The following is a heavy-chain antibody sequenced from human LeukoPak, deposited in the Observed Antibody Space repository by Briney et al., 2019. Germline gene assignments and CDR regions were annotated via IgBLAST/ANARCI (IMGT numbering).Heavy chain of an antibody. V-gene: IGHV4-4*02. J-gene: IGHJ4*02. Sequence: PSGTLSLTCGASGGSISGYNWWSWVRQPPGQGQEWIGEISLAGQTNYNPSLNGRVTMSLDKSSNQLSLHLTSVTAADTATYFGSREIWLFCHGRYWGQGTLVIVSS. D-gene: IGHD2-21*01. CDR1: GGSISGYNW. CDR3: SREIWLFCHGRY. CDR2: ISLAGQT.